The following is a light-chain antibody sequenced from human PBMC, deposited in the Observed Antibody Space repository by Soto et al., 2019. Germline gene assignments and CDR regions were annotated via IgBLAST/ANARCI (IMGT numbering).Light chain of an antibody. V-gene: IGLV4-69*01. CDR2: LNSDGSH. CDR3: QTWGTGILV. CDR1: SGHSSYA. Sequence: QLVLTQSPSASASLGASVKLTCTLSSGHSSYAIAWHQQQPEKGPRYLMKLNSDGSHSKGDGIPDRFSGSSSGAERYLTISSLXSXDXXDYYCQTWGTGILVFGGGTKLTVL. J-gene: IGLJ2*01.